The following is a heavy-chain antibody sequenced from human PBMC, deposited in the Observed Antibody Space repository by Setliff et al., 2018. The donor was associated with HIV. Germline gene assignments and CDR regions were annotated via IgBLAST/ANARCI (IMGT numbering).Heavy chain of an antibody. D-gene: IGHD3-9*01. Sequence: SETLSLTCTVSGGSISSSDYYWSWIRQPPGKGLEWIGYMYYSGSTYYNPSLKSRLTISLDASKNQFSRKLSTVTAADTAVYYCARAGITIFWNAFDMWGQGTMVTVSS. CDR3: ARAGITIFWNAFDM. J-gene: IGHJ3*02. CDR1: GGSISSSDYY. CDR2: MYYSGST. V-gene: IGHV4-30-4*08.